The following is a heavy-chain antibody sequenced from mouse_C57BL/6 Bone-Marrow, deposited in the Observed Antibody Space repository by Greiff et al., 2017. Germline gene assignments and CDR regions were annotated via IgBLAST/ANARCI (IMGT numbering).Heavy chain of an antibody. Sequence: QVQLQQPGTELVKPGASVKLSCKASGYTFTSYWMHWVKQRPGQGLEWIGNINPSNGGTNYNEKFKSKATLTVDKSSSTAYMQLSSLTSEDAAVYYCARGRTGFGYFDYWGQGTTLTVSP. CDR3: ARGRTGFGYFDY. V-gene: IGHV1-53*01. D-gene: IGHD4-1*01. CDR2: INPSNGGT. CDR1: GYTFTSYW. J-gene: IGHJ2*01.